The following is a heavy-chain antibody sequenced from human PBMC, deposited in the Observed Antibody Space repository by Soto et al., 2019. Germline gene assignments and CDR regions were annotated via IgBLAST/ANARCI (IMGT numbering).Heavy chain of an antibody. CDR1: GYTFNSYG. V-gene: IGHV1-18*01. Sequence: ASVKVSCKASGYTFNSYGINWVRQAPGQGLEWVGWVSAYNGNTNYAQKLQGRVTMTTDTSTSTAYMELRSLRSDDTAVYYCARDHITGTPPYYYYYGMDVWGQGTTVTVSS. CDR3: ARDHITGTPPYYYYYGMDV. J-gene: IGHJ6*02. CDR2: VSAYNGNT. D-gene: IGHD1-20*01.